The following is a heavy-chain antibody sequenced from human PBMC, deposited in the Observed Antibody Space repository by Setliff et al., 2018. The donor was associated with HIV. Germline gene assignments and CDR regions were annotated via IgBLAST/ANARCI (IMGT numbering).Heavy chain of an antibody. J-gene: IGHJ6*04. D-gene: IGHD2-15*01. CDR3: ARDRGPYCSGPCHPPHWSYMDV. CDR2: IYSPITSS. V-gene: IGHV4-4*07. Sequence: SETLSLTCTVSGGSSNSYYWSWIRQPPGKGLEWIGRIYSPITSSNYNASLKSRVTMSVDTSKNQFSLRLNSVTSADTAVYFCARDRGPYCSGPCHPPHWSYMDVWGKGTSVTVSS. CDR1: GGSSNSYY.